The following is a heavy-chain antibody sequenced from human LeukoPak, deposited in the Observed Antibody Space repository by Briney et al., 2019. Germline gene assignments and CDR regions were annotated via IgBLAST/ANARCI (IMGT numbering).Heavy chain of an antibody. CDR2: ISSSSSYI. CDR3: ARDPPTFWQPEYYFDY. V-gene: IGHV3-21*01. Sequence: PGGSLRLSCAASGFTFSSYSMNWVRQAPGKGLEWVSSISSSSSYIYYADSVKGRFTISRDNAKNSVYLQMNSLRAEDTAVYYCARDPPTFWQPEYYFDYWGQGTLVTVSS. CDR1: GFTFSSYS. J-gene: IGHJ4*02. D-gene: IGHD1-14*01.